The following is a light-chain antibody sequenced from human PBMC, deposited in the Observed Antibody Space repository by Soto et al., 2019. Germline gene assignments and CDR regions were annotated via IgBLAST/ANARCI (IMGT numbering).Light chain of an antibody. CDR2: AAS. V-gene: IGKV1-39*01. Sequence: DIPMTQSPSSLSASVGDRVTITCRASQSISNYLNWYQQKPGKAPKLLIYAASSLQGDVPSRFSGSGSGTDFTLTISSPQPDDFATYYCQQSFSTPLTFGPGTKVDIK. J-gene: IGKJ3*01. CDR3: QQSFSTPLT. CDR1: QSISNY.